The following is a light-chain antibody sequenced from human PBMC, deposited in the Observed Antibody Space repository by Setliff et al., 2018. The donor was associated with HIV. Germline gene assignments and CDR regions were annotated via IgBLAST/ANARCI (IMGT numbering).Light chain of an antibody. Sequence: QSALTQPASVSGSPGQSITISCTGTRSDVGGYNYVSWYQQHPGKAPKLMIYHVNKRPSGFSHRFSGSKSGNTASLTISGLQAEGGADYYCSSYTTSTFDVVFGGGTKVTVL. V-gene: IGLV2-14*01. CDR1: RSDVGGYNY. J-gene: IGLJ2*01. CDR2: HVN. CDR3: SSYTTSTFDVV.